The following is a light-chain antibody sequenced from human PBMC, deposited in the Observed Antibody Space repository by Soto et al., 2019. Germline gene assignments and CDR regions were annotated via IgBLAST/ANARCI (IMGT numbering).Light chain of an antibody. CDR2: EVS. J-gene: IGLJ1*01. CDR3: CSYAGSSTYYV. Sequence: ALTQPASVSGSPGQSITISCTGTSSDVGSYNLVSWYQQHPGKAPKLMIYEVSKRPSGVSNRFSGSKSGNTASLTISGLQAEDEADYYCCSYAGSSTYYVFGTGTKLTVL. V-gene: IGLV2-23*02. CDR1: SSDVGSYNL.